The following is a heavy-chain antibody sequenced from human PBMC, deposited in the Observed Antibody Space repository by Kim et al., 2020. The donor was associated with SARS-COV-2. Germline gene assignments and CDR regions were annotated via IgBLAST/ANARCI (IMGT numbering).Heavy chain of an antibody. CDR2: VRSGEKDI. Sequence: GGSLRLSCAASGFTLSRSRMNGVRQPLRRLLARGSRVRSGEKDIEFGDPVKGRFTISRDNAKKTLYLQMNSLRPEDTAVYYCARAGDYDISGYYGFFHHWGQGALVTVSS. V-gene: IGHV3-74*03. J-gene: IGHJ1*01. D-gene: IGHD3-22*01. CDR3: ARAGDYDISGYYGFFHH. CDR1: GFTLSRSR.